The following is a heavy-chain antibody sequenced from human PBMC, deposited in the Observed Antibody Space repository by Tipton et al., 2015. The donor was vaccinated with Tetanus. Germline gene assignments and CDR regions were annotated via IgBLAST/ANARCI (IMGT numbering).Heavy chain of an antibody. CDR2: IHGEGATT. CDR1: GFTFRSHW. V-gene: IGHV3-74*01. J-gene: IGHJ4*01. CDR3: ARTIYDSRDPLEK. Sequence: LSLTCAASGFTFRSHWMHWVRQVPGKGLVWDSRIHGEGATTNYADDVKGRVTISRDNAKKTVFRQMGSLRAEDTAVYYCARTIYDSRDPLEKWGEATLVTFSS. D-gene: IGHD3-22*01.